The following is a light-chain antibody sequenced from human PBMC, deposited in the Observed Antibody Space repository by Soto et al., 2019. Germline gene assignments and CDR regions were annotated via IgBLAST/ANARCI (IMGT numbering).Light chain of an antibody. Sequence: QSVLTQSPSASASLGASVKLTCTLSSGHSSYAIAWHQQQPERGPRYLMKVNSDGSHAKGDGIPDRFSGSSSGAERYLTISSLQSEDEADYYCQTWGTGFRVFGGGTQLTVL. CDR3: QTWGTGFRV. J-gene: IGLJ3*02. CDR1: SGHSSYA. V-gene: IGLV4-69*01. CDR2: VNSDGSH.